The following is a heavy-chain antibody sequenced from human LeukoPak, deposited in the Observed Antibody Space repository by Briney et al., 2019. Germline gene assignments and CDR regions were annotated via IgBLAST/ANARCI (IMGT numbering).Heavy chain of an antibody. CDR2: IYSGGST. CDR1: GFTVSSNY. J-gene: IGHJ6*02. CDR3: ARLFETIDYYYYGMDV. D-gene: IGHD2-21*01. Sequence: GGSLRLSCAASGFTVSSNYMSWVRQAPGKGLEWVSVIYSGGSTYYADSVKGRFTISRDNAKNSLYLQMNSLRAEDTAVYYCARLFETIDYYYYGMDVWGQGTTVTVSS. V-gene: IGHV3-53*01.